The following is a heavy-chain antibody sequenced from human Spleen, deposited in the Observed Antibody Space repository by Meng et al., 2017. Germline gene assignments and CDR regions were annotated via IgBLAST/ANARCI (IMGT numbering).Heavy chain of an antibody. CDR3: AHGWAFDY. J-gene: IGHJ4*02. CDR1: GDSVSGNSAA. Sequence: QVHLQQSCPGLVVKPSQTLPLTCAISGDSVSGNSAAWNWIRQSPSRGLEWLGRTYYRSEWYNDYAVSVQGRITINADTSMNQFSLQLNSVTPEDTAVYYCAHGWAFDYWGQGTLVTVSS. V-gene: IGHV6-1*01. CDR2: TYYRSEWYN. D-gene: IGHD6-19*01.